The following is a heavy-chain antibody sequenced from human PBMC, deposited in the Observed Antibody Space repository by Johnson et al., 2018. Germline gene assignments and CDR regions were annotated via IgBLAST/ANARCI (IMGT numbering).Heavy chain of an antibody. CDR1: GFTFSDYY. Sequence: QVQLVQSGGGLVQPGGSLRLSCAASGFTFSDYYMSWIRQAPGKGLEWLSYITSANTIYYADSVKGRFTISRDNAESSLYLQMNTLRAEDTAVYYCAKGYHYSFVDGWGKSTTFTVSS. J-gene: IGHJ6*03. CDR3: AKGYHYSFVDG. V-gene: IGHV3-11*04. CDR2: ITSANTI.